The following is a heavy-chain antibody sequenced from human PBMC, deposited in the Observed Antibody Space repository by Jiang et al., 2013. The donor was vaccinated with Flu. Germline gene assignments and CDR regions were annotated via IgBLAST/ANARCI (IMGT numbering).Heavy chain of an antibody. CDR3: ARDRNYHDSSGYYNWFDP. J-gene: IGHJ5*02. Sequence: GAEVKKPGSSVKVSCKASGGTFSTDSISWVRQAPGQGLEWMGRIIPMVGIANYAQKFQGRVTITADKSTSTAYLELISLRSEDTAVYYCARDRNYHDSSGYYNWFDPWGQGTLVTASS. CDR2: IIPMVGIA. V-gene: IGHV1-69*04. CDR1: GGTFSTDS. D-gene: IGHD3-22*01.